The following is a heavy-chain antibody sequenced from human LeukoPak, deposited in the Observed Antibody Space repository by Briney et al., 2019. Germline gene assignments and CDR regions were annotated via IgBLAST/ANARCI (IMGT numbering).Heavy chain of an antibody. CDR2: IIPILGIA. V-gene: IGHV1-69*02. D-gene: IGHD2-2*01. J-gene: IGHJ5*02. CDR3: ARWDCSSTSCENP. Sequence: ASVKVSCKASGGTFSSYTISWVRQAPGQGLEWMGRIIPILGIANYAQKFQGRVTITADKSTSTAYMELSSLRSEDTAVYYCARWDCSSTSCENPWGQGTLVTVSS. CDR1: GGTFSSYT.